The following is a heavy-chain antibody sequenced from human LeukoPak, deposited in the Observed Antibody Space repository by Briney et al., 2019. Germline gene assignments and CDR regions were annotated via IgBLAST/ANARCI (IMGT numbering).Heavy chain of an antibody. CDR3: ARGDSGYEPNAFDI. V-gene: IGHV3-7*01. Sequence: PGGSLRLSCAASGFTFSSYWMSWVRQAPGKGLEWVANIKQDGSEKYYVDSVKGRFTISRDNAKNSLYLQMNSLRAEDTAVYYCARGDSGYEPNAFDIWGQGTMVTVSS. CDR2: IKQDGSEK. D-gene: IGHD5-12*01. J-gene: IGHJ3*02. CDR1: GFTFSSYW.